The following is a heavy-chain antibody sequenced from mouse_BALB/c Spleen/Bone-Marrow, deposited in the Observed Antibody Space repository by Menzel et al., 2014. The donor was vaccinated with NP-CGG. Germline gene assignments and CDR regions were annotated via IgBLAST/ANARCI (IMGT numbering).Heavy chain of an antibody. CDR1: GFNIKDTY. CDR2: IDPANGFA. Sequence: DVKLQESGAELVKPGASVKLSCTASGFNIKDTYIHWVNQRPEQGLEWIGRIDPANGFAKYDPKFQGKATITADTSSNTAYLHLSSLTSEDTAVYYCARAYYSNYPYVMDYWGQGTSVTVSS. V-gene: IGHV14-3*02. D-gene: IGHD2-5*01. J-gene: IGHJ4*01. CDR3: ARAYYSNYPYVMDY.